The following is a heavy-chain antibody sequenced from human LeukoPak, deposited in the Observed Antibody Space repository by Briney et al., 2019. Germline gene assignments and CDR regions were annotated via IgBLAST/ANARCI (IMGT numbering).Heavy chain of an antibody. CDR3: AKIDAY. V-gene: IGHV3-74*01. CDR1: GFTFSRNW. CDR2: INSDGSIT. J-gene: IGHJ4*02. Sequence: GGSLRLSCAASGFTFSRNWMHWVRQAPGKGLVWVSRINSDGSITSYADPVKGRFTISRDNAKNTLYLQMSSLRAEDTAVYYCAKIDAYWGQGTLVTVSS.